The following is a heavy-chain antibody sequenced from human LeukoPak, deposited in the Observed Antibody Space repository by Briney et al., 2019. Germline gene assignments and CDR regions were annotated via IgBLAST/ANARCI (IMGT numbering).Heavy chain of an antibody. D-gene: IGHD3-10*01. J-gene: IGHJ5*02. CDR2: IYYSGST. CDR1: GGSISSYY. Sequence: PSETLSLTCTVSGGSISSYYWSWIRQPPGKGLEWIGYIYYSGSTYYNPSLKSRVTISVDTSKNQFSLKLSSVTAADTAVYYCARASLGLVLLWFGELDPWGQGTLVTVSS. CDR3: ARASLGLVLLWFGELDP. V-gene: IGHV4-59*12.